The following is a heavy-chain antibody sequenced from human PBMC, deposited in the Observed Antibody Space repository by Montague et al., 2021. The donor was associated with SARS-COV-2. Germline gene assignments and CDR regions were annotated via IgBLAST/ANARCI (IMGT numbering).Heavy chain of an antibody. J-gene: IGHJ4*02. D-gene: IGHD3-10*01. CDR1: GFTLSDYY. CDR2: ISNTGLDI. CDR3: ARVLLGVSHGDY. Sequence: SLSLSASGFTLSDYYMSWIRQAPGKGLEWLSYISNTGLDIKYGDSVKGRFTVSRDIAKNTLYLQMDSLRAEDTAVYYCARVLLGVSHGDYWGQGTLVTVSS. V-gene: IGHV3-11*01.